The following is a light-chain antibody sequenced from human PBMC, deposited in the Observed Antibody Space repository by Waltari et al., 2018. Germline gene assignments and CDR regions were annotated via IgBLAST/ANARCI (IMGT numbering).Light chain of an antibody. Sequence: EIMLTQSPGTLSLSPGERATLSCRASQSISKYLAWYQQKPGQAPSLLLYDASSRATGIPDRFSGSGSGTDFSLTISRLEPEDFAVYYCQKYGSLPATFGQGTKVEIK. V-gene: IGKV3-20*01. CDR1: QSISKY. CDR2: DAS. J-gene: IGKJ1*01. CDR3: QKYGSLPAT.